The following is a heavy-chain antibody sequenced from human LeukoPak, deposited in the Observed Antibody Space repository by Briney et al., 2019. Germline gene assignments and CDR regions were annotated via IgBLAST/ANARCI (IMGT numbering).Heavy chain of an antibody. J-gene: IGHJ4*02. Sequence: GGSLRLSCAASGFTFSSYWMHWVRQDPGKGLVWVSRINSDGSITTYADSVKGRFTISRDNAKNTLYLQMNSLRAEDTAVYYCAKLMGYDFWSGYRFDYWGQGTLVTVSS. CDR3: AKLMGYDFWSGYRFDY. CDR2: INSDGSIT. D-gene: IGHD3-3*01. V-gene: IGHV3-74*01. CDR1: GFTFSSYW.